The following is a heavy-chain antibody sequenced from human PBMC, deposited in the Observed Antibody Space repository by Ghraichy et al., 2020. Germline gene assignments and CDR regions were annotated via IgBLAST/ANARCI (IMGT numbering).Heavy chain of an antibody. J-gene: IGHJ6*02. CDR1: GGSITSSTYY. D-gene: IGHD3-3*01. V-gene: IGHV4-39*01. CDR2: MYYSGNT. CDR3: ARLFWSGHSYGMDV. Sequence: SETLSLTCTVSGGSITSSTYYWGWIRQPPGKGLEWIGSMYYSGNTYYNPSLKSRVTISVDTSKNQFSLKLSSVTAADTSVYYCARLFWSGHSYGMDVWGHGTTVTVSS.